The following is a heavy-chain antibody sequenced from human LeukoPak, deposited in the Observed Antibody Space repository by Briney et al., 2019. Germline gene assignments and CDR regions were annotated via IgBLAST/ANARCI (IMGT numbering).Heavy chain of an antibody. CDR1: GFTFSSYW. CDR3: ARGASSSGYGY. Sequence: PGGSLRLSCAASGFTFSSYWMSWVRQTPGKGLEWVANIKQDGSEEYYVDSVKGRFTISRDNAKNSLYLQMNSLRAEDTAVYYCARGASSSGYGYWGQGTLVTVSS. V-gene: IGHV3-7*01. J-gene: IGHJ4*02. D-gene: IGHD3-22*01. CDR2: IKQDGSEE.